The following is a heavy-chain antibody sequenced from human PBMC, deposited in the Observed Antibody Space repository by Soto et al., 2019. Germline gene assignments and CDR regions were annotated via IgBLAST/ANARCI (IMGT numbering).Heavy chain of an antibody. CDR2: INTYNGNT. CDR3: ARGSSPVDFDY. D-gene: IGHD6-13*01. CDR1: GCTFTNYC. Sequence: ASVKVSCKASGCTFTNYCINWVRQAPGQGLEWMGWINTYNGNTNFAQRLQGRVTMTTEASTSTAYMELRSLRSDDTAVYYCARGSSPVDFDYWGQGTLVTVSS. V-gene: IGHV1-18*01. J-gene: IGHJ4*02.